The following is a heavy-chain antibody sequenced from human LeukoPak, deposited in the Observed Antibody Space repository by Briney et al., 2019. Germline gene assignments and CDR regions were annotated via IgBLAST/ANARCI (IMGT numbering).Heavy chain of an antibody. D-gene: IGHD3-9*01. CDR2: IYDSGST. CDR1: GGSIRSSYYY. Sequence: SETLSLTCTVSGGSIRSSYYYWGWIRQPPGKGLEWIGSIYDSGSTYYNPSLKSRVTISVDTSKNQFSLKLNSVTAADTAVYYCARHSPILTGYYVGYWGQGTLVTVSS. CDR3: ARHSPILTGYYVGY. J-gene: IGHJ4*02. V-gene: IGHV4-39*01.